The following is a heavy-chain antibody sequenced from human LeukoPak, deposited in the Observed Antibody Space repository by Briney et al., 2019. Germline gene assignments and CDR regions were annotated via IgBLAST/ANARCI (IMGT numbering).Heavy chain of an antibody. CDR2: INHSGST. V-gene: IGHV4-34*01. J-gene: IGHJ3*02. D-gene: IGHD5-24*01. CDR1: GGSFSGYY. Sequence: SETLSLTCAVYGGSFSGYYWSWIRQPPGKGLEWIGEINHSGSTYYNPSLKSRVTISVDTSKNQFSLKLSSVTAADTAVYYCARRRLQLAFDIWGQGTMVTVSS. CDR3: ARRRLQLAFDI.